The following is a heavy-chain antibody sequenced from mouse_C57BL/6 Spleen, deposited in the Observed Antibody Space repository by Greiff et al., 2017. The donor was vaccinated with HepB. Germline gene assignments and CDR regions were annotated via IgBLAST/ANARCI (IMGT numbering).Heavy chain of an antibody. CDR1: GFNIKDDY. D-gene: IGHD1-1*01. CDR2: IDPENGDT. V-gene: IGHV14-4*01. Sequence: EVQLQESGAELVRPGASVKLSCTASGFNIKDDYMHWVKQRPEQGLEWIGWIDPENGDTEYASKFQGKSTITAETSSNTAYLHLSSLTSEDTAVYYCTTGPTVVASFDYWGQGTTLTVSS. CDR3: TTGPTVVASFDY. J-gene: IGHJ2*01.